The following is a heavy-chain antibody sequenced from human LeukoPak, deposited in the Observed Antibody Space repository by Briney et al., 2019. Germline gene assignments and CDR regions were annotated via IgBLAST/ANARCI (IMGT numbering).Heavy chain of an antibody. CDR1: GFTFSSYS. D-gene: IGHD1-26*01. V-gene: IGHV3-48*04. J-gene: IGHJ4*02. Sequence: GGSLRLSCAASGFTFSSYSLTWGRQAPGKGLEWVSYISSSNEATSYADSVKGRFTSSRDYAKNSLYLQMNSLRAEDTAVYYCARVARGNYYHFDSWGQGTLVTVSS. CDR2: ISSSNEAT. CDR3: ARVARGNYYHFDS.